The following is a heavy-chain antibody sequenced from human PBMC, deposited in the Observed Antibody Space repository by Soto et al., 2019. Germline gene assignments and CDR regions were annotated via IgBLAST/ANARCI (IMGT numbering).Heavy chain of an antibody. CDR2: ISYDGSNK. CDR3: ARITTGTVEINY. Sequence: GGSLRLSCAASGFTFSSYAMHWVRQAPGKGLEWVAVISYDGSNKYYADSVKGRFTISRDNSKNTLYLQMNSLRAEDTAVYYCARITTGTVEINYWGQGTLVTVSS. V-gene: IGHV3-30-3*01. J-gene: IGHJ4*02. D-gene: IGHD1-1*01. CDR1: GFTFSSYA.